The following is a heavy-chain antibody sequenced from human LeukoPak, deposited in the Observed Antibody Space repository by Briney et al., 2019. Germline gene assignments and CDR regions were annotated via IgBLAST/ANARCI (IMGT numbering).Heavy chain of an antibody. J-gene: IGHJ4*02. CDR3: ARFIYYGSGSYYYFDY. CDR1: GDSISGYY. D-gene: IGHD3-10*01. Sequence: SETLSPTCTVSGDSISGYYWTWIRQPAGKGLEWIGRIYASGSTSYNPSLKSRVTMSVDTSKNQFSLKLSSVTAADTAVYYCARFIYYGSGSYYYFDYWGQGTLVTVSS. CDR2: IYASGST. V-gene: IGHV4-4*07.